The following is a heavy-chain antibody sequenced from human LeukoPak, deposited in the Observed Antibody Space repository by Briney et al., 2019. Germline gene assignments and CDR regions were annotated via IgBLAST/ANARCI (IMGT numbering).Heavy chain of an antibody. D-gene: IGHD3-3*01. CDR3: ARVWSDCYISNCYISEY. CDR1: GFIFSSYS. V-gene: IGHV3-21*01. CDR2: ISSSSTYI. Sequence: GGSLRLSCAASGFIFSSYSMNWVRQAPGERPEWVSSISSSSTYIYYADSVKGRFTISRDDAKNSLFLQMNSLRAEDTAVYYCARVWSDCYISNCYISEYWGQGTLVTVSS. J-gene: IGHJ4*02.